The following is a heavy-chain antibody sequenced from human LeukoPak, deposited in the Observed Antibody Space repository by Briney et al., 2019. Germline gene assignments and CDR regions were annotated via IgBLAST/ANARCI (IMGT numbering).Heavy chain of an antibody. CDR2: IIPIFGTA. Sequence: SVKVSCKASGGTFSSYAISWLRQAPGQGLDWMGRIIPIFGTANYAQKFQGRVTITTDESTSTAYMELSSLRSEDTAVYYCARDRTPYASARNGLDYWGQGTLVTVSS. V-gene: IGHV1-69*05. CDR3: ARDRTPYASARNGLDY. J-gene: IGHJ4*02. CDR1: GGTFSSYA. D-gene: IGHD3-10*01.